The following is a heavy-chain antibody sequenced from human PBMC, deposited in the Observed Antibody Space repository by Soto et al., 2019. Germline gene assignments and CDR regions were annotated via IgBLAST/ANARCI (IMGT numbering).Heavy chain of an antibody. V-gene: IGHV3-21*01. Sequence: EVQLVESGGGLVKPGGSLRLSCAASGFTFSSYSMNWVRQAPGKGLEWVSSISSSSSYIYYADSVKGRFPISRDNAKNSLYLQMNSLRAEDPAVYYCARRLRGLDYWGQGPLVTVSS. J-gene: IGHJ4*02. CDR2: ISSSSSYI. CDR1: GFTFSSYS. D-gene: IGHD4-17*01. CDR3: ARRLRGLDY.